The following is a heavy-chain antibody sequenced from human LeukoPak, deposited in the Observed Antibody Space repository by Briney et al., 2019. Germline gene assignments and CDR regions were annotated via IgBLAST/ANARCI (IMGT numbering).Heavy chain of an antibody. J-gene: IGHJ4*02. D-gene: IGHD4-11*01. CDR2: IYPGDSDT. CDR1: GSTFTDYW. CDR3: ARAPTSLSNPYYFDY. V-gene: IGHV5-51*01. Sequence: GGSLKISCQGSGSTFTDYWIGWARQVPGKGLEWMGIIYPGDSDTRYSPSFRGHVTISSDNSIITSSLLWIMFEPSDTAVYYCARAPTSLSNPYYFDYWGQGTLVTVSS.